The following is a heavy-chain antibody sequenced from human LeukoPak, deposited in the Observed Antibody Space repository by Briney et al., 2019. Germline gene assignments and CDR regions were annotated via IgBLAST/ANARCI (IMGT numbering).Heavy chain of an antibody. J-gene: IGHJ5*02. CDR1: GFMFSTYW. CDR3: ARVNGPNSGYYYTLDL. CDR2: IWFDGTEK. D-gene: IGHD3-22*01. Sequence: GGSLRLSCAASGFMFSTYWMSWVRQAPGGRLEWVAVIWFDGTEKYYAASVMGRFTISRDSSESTLYLQMNGLRTEDTAVYYCARVNGPNSGYYYTLDLWGQGTPVTVSS. V-gene: IGHV3-33*08.